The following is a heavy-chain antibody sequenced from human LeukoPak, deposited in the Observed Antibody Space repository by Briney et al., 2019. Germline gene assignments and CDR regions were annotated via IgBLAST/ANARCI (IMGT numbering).Heavy chain of an antibody. J-gene: IGHJ5*02. Sequence: GSSVKVSCKASGGTFSSYAISWVRQAPGQGLEWMGGIIPIFGTANYAQKFQGRVTITADESTSTAYMELSSLRSEDTAVYYCAREVLVAATYNWFDPWGQGTLVTVSS. CDR2: IIPIFGTA. CDR1: GGTFSSYA. D-gene: IGHD2-15*01. V-gene: IGHV1-69*01. CDR3: AREVLVAATYNWFDP.